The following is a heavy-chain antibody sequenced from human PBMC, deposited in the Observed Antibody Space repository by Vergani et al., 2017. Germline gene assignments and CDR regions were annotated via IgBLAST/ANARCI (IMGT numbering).Heavy chain of an antibody. Sequence: EVQLLESGGGLVQPGGSLRLSCAASGFTFSSYAMSWVRQAPGKGLEWVSAISGSGGSTYYADSGKGRFTISRDNSKNTLYLQMNSLRAEDTAVYYCAKDFLPRGGSHNGYFDLWGRGTLVTVSS. CDR1: GFTFSSYA. CDR3: AKDFLPRGGSHNGYFDL. V-gene: IGHV3-23*01. CDR2: ISGSGGST. J-gene: IGHJ2*01. D-gene: IGHD1-26*01.